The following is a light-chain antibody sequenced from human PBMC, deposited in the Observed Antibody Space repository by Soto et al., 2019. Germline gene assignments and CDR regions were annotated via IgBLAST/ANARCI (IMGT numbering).Light chain of an antibody. J-gene: IGLJ1*01. CDR2: DVS. Sequence: QSVLTQPASGSGSPGQSITLSCTGTSSDVGGYNYVSWYQQHPGKAPKLMIYDVSNRPSGVSNRFSGSKSGNTASLTISGLQAEDEADYYCSSYTSSSTYVFRTGTKVTVL. V-gene: IGLV2-14*01. CDR1: SSDVGGYNY. CDR3: SSYTSSSTYV.